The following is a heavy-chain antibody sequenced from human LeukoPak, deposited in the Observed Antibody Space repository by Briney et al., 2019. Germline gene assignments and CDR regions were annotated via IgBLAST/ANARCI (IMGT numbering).Heavy chain of an antibody. CDR1: GVTFSTYA. V-gene: IGHV3-23*01. J-gene: IGHJ4*02. CDR3: AKDWGY. Sequence: GGSLRLSCAASGVTFSTYAMNCVRQAPGGGLECVSTISGSGGTTSYADSVKGRFPISRDNSKSTLYLQMSRLRAEATAVYYCAKDWGYWGQGTLVTVSS. CDR2: ISGSGGTT. D-gene: IGHD7-27*01.